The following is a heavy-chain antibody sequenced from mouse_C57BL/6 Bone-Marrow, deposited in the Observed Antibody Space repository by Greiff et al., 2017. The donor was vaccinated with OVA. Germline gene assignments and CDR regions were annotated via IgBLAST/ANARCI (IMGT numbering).Heavy chain of an antibody. CDR1: GYTFTSYG. CDR3: ARVFSAWFAY. CDR2: IYPRSGNT. Sequence: VKLQESGAELARPGASVKLSCKASGYTFTSYGISWVKQRTGQGLEWIGEIYPRSGNTYYNEKFKGKATLTADKSSNTAYMELRSLTSWDSAVYFCARVFSAWFAYWGQGTLVTVSA. D-gene: IGHD3-1*01. V-gene: IGHV1-81*01. J-gene: IGHJ3*01.